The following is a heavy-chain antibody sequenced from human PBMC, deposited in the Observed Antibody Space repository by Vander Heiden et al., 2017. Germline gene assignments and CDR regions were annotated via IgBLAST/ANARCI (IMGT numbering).Heavy chain of an antibody. CDR3: ARGPRYGSGSYSHFDY. D-gene: IGHD3-10*01. Sequence: EVQLVESAGGFIQLGGSLRLSCAASGFTVSRNYMSWVRQAQGKGLEWVSVIYSGGRTYYADSVKGRFTISRDNSKNTLYLQMNSLRAEDTAVYYCARGPRYGSGSYSHFDYWGQGTLVTVSS. CDR2: IYSGGRT. V-gene: IGHV3-53*01. J-gene: IGHJ4*02. CDR1: GFTVSRNY.